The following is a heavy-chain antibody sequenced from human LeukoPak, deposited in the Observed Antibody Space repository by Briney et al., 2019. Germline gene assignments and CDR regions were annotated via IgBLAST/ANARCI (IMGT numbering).Heavy chain of an antibody. CDR2: ISGSSGTT. CDR1: EFTFSTYA. V-gene: IGHV3-23*01. J-gene: IGHJ4*02. Sequence: GGSLRLSCAASEFTFSTYAMNWVRRAPGKGLEWVSVISGSSGTTYYADSVKGRFTISRDNSKSTLYLQINSLRAEGTAVYYCAKDYGPMGLFDYWGQGTLVTVSS. D-gene: IGHD4-17*01. CDR3: AKDYGPMGLFDY.